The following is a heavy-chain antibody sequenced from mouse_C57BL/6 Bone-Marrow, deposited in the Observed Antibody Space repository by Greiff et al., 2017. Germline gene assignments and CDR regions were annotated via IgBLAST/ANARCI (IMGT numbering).Heavy chain of an antibody. J-gene: IGHJ2*01. D-gene: IGHD2-1*01. CDR2: RWSGGST. CDR3: ASSTPGY. V-gene: IGHV2-2*01. CDR1: GFSLTSSG. Sequence: QVQLQQSGPGLVPPSPSLSITCTVSGFSLTSSGVHWVRQSPGQGLEWLGVRWSGGSTDYNAAFISRLSIRKDNPKSQVFFKMNSLQADDTAIYYCASSTPGYWGQGTTLTVSS.